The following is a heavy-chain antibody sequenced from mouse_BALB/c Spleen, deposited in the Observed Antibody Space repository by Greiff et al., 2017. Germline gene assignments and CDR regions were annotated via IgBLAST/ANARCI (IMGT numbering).Heavy chain of an antibody. Sequence: QVQLQQSGAELVRPGTSVKVSCKASGYAFTNYLIEWVKQRPGQGLEWIGVINPGSGGTNYNETFKGKATLTADKSSSTAYMQLSSLTSDDSAVYFCATLYDGYSFDVWGAGTTVTVSS. CDR1: GYAFTNYL. CDR2: INPGSGGT. J-gene: IGHJ1*01. CDR3: ATLYDGYSFDV. D-gene: IGHD2-3*01. V-gene: IGHV1-54*01.